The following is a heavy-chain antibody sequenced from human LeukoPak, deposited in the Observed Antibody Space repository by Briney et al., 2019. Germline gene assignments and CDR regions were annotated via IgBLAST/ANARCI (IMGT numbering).Heavy chain of an antibody. V-gene: IGHV4-34*01. CDR1: GVSFSGYY. J-gene: IGHJ4*02. CDR3: GRASLDEGYCSGGSCYYFDY. D-gene: IGHD2-15*01. Sequence: SETLTLTCAVYGVSFSGYYWSWIRQPPGKGLEWIGEINHSGSTNYNPSSKSGGTISVDTSKNHSSLKLSSVTAADTAVYYCGRASLDEGYCSGGSCYYFDYWGEGTLVTVSS. CDR2: INHSGST.